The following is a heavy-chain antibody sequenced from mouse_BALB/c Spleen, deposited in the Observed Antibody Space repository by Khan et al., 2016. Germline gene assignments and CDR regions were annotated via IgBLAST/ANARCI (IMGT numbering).Heavy chain of an antibody. Sequence: QIQLVQSGPELKKPGETVKISCKASGYTFTNYGMNWVKQAPGKGLTWMGWIHTSTGEPTYAEEFKGRVAFSLETSASTAYLQINNLKSEDTATYFCARTARATFAYWGQGTLVTVSA. J-gene: IGHJ3*01. CDR3: ARTARATFAY. V-gene: IGHV9-3*02. CDR1: GYTFTNYG. CDR2: IHTSTGEP. D-gene: IGHD3-1*01.